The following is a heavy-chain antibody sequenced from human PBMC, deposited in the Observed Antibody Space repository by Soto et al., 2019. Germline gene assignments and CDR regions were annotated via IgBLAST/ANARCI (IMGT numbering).Heavy chain of an antibody. D-gene: IGHD1-1*01. CDR1: GFTFSNYK. CDR3: AREELPPGTSFNSWFDP. V-gene: IGHV3-21*01. Sequence: GGSLRLSCVGSGFTFSNYKMNWVRQAPGQGLEWVSSISGSSTYIYYADSVRGRFTISRDNAKNSVHLQMNSLRVEDTAVYFCAREELPPGTSFNSWFDPWGQGTLVTVSS. CDR2: ISGSSTYI. J-gene: IGHJ5*02.